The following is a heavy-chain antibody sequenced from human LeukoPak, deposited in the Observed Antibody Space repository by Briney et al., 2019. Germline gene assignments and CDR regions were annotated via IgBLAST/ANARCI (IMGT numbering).Heavy chain of an antibody. CDR1: GFTFSSYA. CDR2: IRDSGSST. V-gene: IGHV3-23*01. J-gene: IGHJ4*02. D-gene: IGHD1-26*01. Sequence: GGSLRLSCAASGFTFSSYAMSWVRQAPGKGLEWVSAIRDSGSSTHYADSVKGRFTTSRDNSKNTLFLQMDSLRAEDTAIYYCAKYGPQDSGSSHFDYWGQGALVTVSS. CDR3: AKYGPQDSGSSHFDY.